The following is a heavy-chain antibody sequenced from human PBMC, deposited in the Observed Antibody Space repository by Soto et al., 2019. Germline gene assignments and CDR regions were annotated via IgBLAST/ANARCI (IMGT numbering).Heavy chain of an antibody. CDR3: ARAKVISSRTYIAARNFDY. Sequence: GASVKVSCKASGYTFTSYGISWVRQAPGRGLEWMGWISAYNGNTNYAQKLQGRVTMTTDTSTSTAYMELRSLRSDDTAVYYCARAKVISSRTYIAARNFDYWGQGTLVTVSS. V-gene: IGHV1-18*01. CDR2: ISAYNGNT. J-gene: IGHJ4*02. CDR1: GYTFTSYG. D-gene: IGHD6-6*01.